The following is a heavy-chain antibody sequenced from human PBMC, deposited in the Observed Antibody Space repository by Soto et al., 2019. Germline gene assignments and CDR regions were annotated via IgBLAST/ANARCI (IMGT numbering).Heavy chain of an antibody. V-gene: IGHV4-59*08. CDR1: GQSIGSYY. CDR2: IFYTGST. D-gene: IGHD1-1*01. J-gene: IGHJ4*02. CDR3: ARHGGYNYALDF. Sequence: QVQLQESGPGLVKTSETLSLTCTVSGQSIGSYYWSWIRQSPRKGPEWMGYIFYTGSTNYHPSLQSRATMTIDTAKNHSSLPLTSSTAAGPGVYYCARHGGYNYALDFWGQGTMVTVSS.